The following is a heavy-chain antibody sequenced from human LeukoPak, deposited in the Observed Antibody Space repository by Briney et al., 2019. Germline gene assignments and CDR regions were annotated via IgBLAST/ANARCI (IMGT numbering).Heavy chain of an antibody. CDR3: ASSSGIAVAGDDY. CDR1: GFSVSGIH. CDR2: LYSGGAT. V-gene: IGHV3-66*01. J-gene: IGHJ4*02. Sequence: PGGSLRLSCVASGFSVSGIHMNWVRQAPGKDLEWVSGLYSGGATYYADSMGGRFTISRDHSKNTLYLQMNSLRAEDTAVYYCASSSGIAVAGDDYWGQGTLVTVSS. D-gene: IGHD6-19*01.